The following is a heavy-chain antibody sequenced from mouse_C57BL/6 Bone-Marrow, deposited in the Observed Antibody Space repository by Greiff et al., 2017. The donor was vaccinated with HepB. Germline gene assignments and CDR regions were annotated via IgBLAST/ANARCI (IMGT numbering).Heavy chain of an antibody. CDR2: IHPNSGST. D-gene: IGHD2-1*01. CDR1: GYTFTSYW. V-gene: IGHV1-64*01. CDR3: ARFEIYYGPWFAY. Sequence: VQLQQPGAELVKPGASVKLSCKASGYTFTSYWMHWVKQRPGQGLEWIGMIHPNSGSTNYNEKFKSKATLTVDKSSSTAYMQLSSLTSEDSAVYYCARFEIYYGPWFAYWGQGTLVTVSA. J-gene: IGHJ3*01.